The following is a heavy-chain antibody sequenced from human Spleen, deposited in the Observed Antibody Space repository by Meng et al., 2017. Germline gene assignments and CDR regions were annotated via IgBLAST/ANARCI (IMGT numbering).Heavy chain of an antibody. V-gene: IGHV4-34*01. D-gene: IGHD4-11*01. CDR3: ARGPTTMAHDFDY. CDR1: GGSFSDYY. Sequence: QVQLKQGGAGLLKPSETLSLTCVVSGGSFSDYYWSWIRQPPGKGLEWIGEINHGGSTNYNPSLESRATISVDTSQNNLSLKLSSVTAADSAVYYCARGPTTMAHDFDYWGQGTLVTVSS. CDR2: INHGGST. J-gene: IGHJ4*02.